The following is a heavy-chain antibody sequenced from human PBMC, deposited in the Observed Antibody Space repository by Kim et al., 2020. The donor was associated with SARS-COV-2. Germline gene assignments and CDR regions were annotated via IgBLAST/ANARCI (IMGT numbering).Heavy chain of an antibody. Sequence: GGSLRLSCAASGFTVSSNYMSWVRQAPGKGLEWVSVIYSGGSTYYADSVKGRFTISRDNSKNTLYLQMNSLRAEDTAVYYCARELHHDYGSFDIWGQGTMVTVSS. CDR1: GFTVSSNY. CDR2: IYSGGST. D-gene: IGHD4-17*01. V-gene: IGHV3-66*01. CDR3: ARELHHDYGSFDI. J-gene: IGHJ3*02.